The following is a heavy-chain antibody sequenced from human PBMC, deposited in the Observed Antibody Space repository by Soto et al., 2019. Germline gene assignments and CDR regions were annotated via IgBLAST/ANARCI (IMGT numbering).Heavy chain of an antibody. J-gene: IGHJ4*02. Sequence: GGSLRLSCAASGFTFSGSAMHWVRQASGKGLEWVGRIRSKSNSCATAYAASVKGRFTISRDDSKNTAYLQMISLKTEDTAVYYCTRSVTGTIAHFDYWGQGTLVTVSS. CDR1: GFTFSGSA. CDR2: IRSKSNSCAT. CDR3: TRSVTGTIAHFDY. V-gene: IGHV3-73*01. D-gene: IGHD1-7*01.